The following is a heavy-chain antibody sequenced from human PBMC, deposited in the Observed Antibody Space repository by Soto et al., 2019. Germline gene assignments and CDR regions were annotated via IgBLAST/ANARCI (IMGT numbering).Heavy chain of an antibody. CDR1: GWSFSGYY. V-gene: IGHV4-34*01. CDR2: INHSGST. Sequence: SESLSLTCAVYGWSFSGYYWSWIHQPPGKGLEWIGEINHSGSTNYNPSLKSRVTISVDTSKNQFSLKLSSVTAADTAVYYCARGLDTYYSGSGSYNWFDPWGQGTLVTVSS. D-gene: IGHD3-10*01. J-gene: IGHJ5*02. CDR3: ARGLDTYYSGSGSYNWFDP.